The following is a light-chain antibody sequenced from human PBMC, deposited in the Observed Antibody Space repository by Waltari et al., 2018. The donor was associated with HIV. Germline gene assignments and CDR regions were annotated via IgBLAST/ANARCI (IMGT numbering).Light chain of an antibody. CDR3: QQYGSSVT. CDR2: GAS. J-gene: IGKJ5*01. CDR1: QSVSSSS. Sequence: DIVLTQSPGTLSLSPGERVTLPCRASQSVSSSSLVWYQQKPGQAPRPLIYGASSRAPGIPDRFSGSGSGTDFTLTISRLDPEDFAVYYCQQYGSSVTFGQGTRLEIK. V-gene: IGKV3-20*01.